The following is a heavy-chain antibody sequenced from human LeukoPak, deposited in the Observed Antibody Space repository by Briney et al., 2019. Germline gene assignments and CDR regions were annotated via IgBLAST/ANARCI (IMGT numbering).Heavy chain of an antibody. Sequence: GESLKISCKGSGYSFTSYWIGWVRQMPGKGLEWMGIIHPGNSETRYSPSFQGQVTISADKSISTAYLQWSSLKVSDTAIYYCARIIDRSLYYWGQGTLVTVSS. J-gene: IGHJ4*02. D-gene: IGHD3-16*01. CDR1: GYSFTSYW. CDR3: ARIIDRSLYY. V-gene: IGHV5-51*01. CDR2: IHPGNSET.